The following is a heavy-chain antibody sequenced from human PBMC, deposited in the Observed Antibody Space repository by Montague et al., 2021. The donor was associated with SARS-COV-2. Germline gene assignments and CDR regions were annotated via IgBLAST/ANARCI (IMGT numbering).Heavy chain of an antibody. CDR3: ARPLVRGVPKAFDI. CDR2: IYYSGTT. CDR1: GGSITRNYY. V-gene: IGHV4-39*01. Sequence: SETLSLTRTVSGGSITRNYYWGWIRQPPGKGLEWVGNIYYSGTTFINPSLESRVTISVDASKNQFSLNLTSVTAADTAVYYCARPLVRGVPKAFDIRDQGALVIVSS. D-gene: IGHD3-10*01. J-gene: IGHJ3*02.